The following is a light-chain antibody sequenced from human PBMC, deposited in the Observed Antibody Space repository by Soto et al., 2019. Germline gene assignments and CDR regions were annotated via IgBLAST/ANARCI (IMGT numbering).Light chain of an antibody. CDR2: SSN. CDR1: SSNIGSNT. Sequence: QSVLTQPPSASGTPGQRVTISCSGSSSNIGSNTVNWYQQLPGTAPKLLIYSSNQRPSGVPDRFSGSKSGTSASLAISGPQSEDEADYYCATWDDSLNAYVFGTGTKVTV. CDR3: ATWDDSLNAYV. J-gene: IGLJ1*01. V-gene: IGLV1-44*01.